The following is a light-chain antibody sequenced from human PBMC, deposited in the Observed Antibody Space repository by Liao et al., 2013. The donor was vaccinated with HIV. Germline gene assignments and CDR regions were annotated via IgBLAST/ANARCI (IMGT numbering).Light chain of an antibody. V-gene: IGLV3-21*01. Sequence: SYVLTQPPSVSVAPGKTARITCGGNNIGSKSVHWYQQKPGQAPVVVIYYDSDRPSGIPERFSGSNSGNTATLTISRVEHGDEADYYCQLWDSSSDHPYVFGTGTQVTVL. CDR2: YDS. CDR3: QLWDSSSDHPYV. CDR1: NIGSKS. J-gene: IGLJ1*01.